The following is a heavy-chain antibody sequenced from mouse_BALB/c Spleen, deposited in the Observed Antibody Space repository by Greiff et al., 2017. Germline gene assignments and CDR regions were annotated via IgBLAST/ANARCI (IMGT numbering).Heavy chain of an antibody. J-gene: IGHJ2*01. CDR3: TRSLITTVVGYFDY. V-gene: IGHV1S81*02. CDR2: INPSNGGT. D-gene: IGHD1-1*01. Sequence: LVESGGGLVKPGASVKLSCKASGYTFTSYYMYWVKQRPGQGLEWIGGINPSNGGTNFNEKFKSKATLTVDKSSSTAYMQLSSLTSEDSAVYYCTRSLITTVVGYFDYWGQGTTLTVSS. CDR1: GYTFTSYY.